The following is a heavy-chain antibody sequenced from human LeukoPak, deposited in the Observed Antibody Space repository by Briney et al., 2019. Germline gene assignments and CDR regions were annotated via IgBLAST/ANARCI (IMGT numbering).Heavy chain of an antibody. CDR1: GYTFTSYD. V-gene: IGHV1-69*05. Sequence: SVKVSCKASGYTFTSYDVNWVRQAPGQGLEWMGRIIPIFGTANYAQKFQGRVTITTDESTSTAYMELSSLRSEDTAVYYCAVTPCGGDCYPDYWGQGTLVTVSS. CDR3: AVTPCGGDCYPDY. J-gene: IGHJ4*02. CDR2: IIPIFGTA. D-gene: IGHD2-21*02.